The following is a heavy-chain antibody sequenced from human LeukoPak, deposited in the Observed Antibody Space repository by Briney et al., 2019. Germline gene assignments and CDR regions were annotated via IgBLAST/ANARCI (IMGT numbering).Heavy chain of an antibody. CDR1: GYTLTELS. V-gene: IGHV1-24*01. CDR2: FDPEDGET. J-gene: IGHJ4*02. Sequence: ASVKVSCKVSGYTLTELSMHWVRQAPGKGLEWMGGFDPEDGETIYAQKFQGRVTMTEDTSTDTAYMELSSLRSEDTAVYYCATKNIVGATFYFDYRGQGTLVTVSS. CDR3: ATKNIVGATFYFDY. D-gene: IGHD1-26*01.